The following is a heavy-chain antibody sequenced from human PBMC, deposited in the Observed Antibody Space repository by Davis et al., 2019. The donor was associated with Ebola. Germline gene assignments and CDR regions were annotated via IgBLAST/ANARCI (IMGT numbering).Heavy chain of an antibody. J-gene: IGHJ4*02. D-gene: IGHD3-10*01. CDR3: AKLTRGY. V-gene: IGHV3-30-3*02. CDR1: GFTFSSYA. CDR2: ISYDGSNK. Sequence: GESLKISCAASGFTFSSYAMHWVRQAPGKGLEWVAVISYDGSNKYYADSVKGRFTISRDNSKNTLYLQMNSLRAEDTAVYYCAKLTRGYWGQGTLVTVSS.